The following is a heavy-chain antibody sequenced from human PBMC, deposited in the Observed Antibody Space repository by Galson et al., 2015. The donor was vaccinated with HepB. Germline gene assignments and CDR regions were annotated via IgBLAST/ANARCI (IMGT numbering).Heavy chain of an antibody. CDR2: FDPEDGET. CDR1: GYTLTEFS. J-gene: IGHJ3*02. D-gene: IGHD4-17*01. V-gene: IGHV1-24*01. CDR3: ATGHCGDYVVNAFDI. Sequence: SVKVSCKVSGYTLTEFSMHWVRQAPGKGLEWMGGFDPEDGETIYAQKFQGRVTMTEDTSTDTAYMELSSLRSEDTAVYYCATGHCGDYVVNAFDIWGQGAMVTVSS.